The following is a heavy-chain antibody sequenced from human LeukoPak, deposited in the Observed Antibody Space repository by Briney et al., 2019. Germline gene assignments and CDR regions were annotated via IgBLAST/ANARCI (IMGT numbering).Heavy chain of an antibody. V-gene: IGHV4-34*01. CDR2: INYSGNT. CDR3: ARRGTAYCRGGNCYSDKYFDY. Sequence: SETLSLTCAVYGGSLSGYYWTWIRQTPGKGLEWIGEINYSGNTNYNRPLKSRVTISADTSKNQFSLRLSSVTAADTAVYYCARRGTAYCRGGNCYSDKYFDYWGQGTQVTVSS. J-gene: IGHJ4*02. D-gene: IGHD2-15*01. CDR1: GGSLSGYY.